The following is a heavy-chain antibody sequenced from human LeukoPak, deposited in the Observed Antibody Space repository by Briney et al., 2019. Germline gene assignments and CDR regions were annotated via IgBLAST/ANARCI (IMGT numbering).Heavy chain of an antibody. CDR2: IYTSGST. V-gene: IGHV4-4*07. CDR3: ARGTGGDYYYYYMDV. J-gene: IGHJ6*03. D-gene: IGHD2-8*02. CDR1: GGSISSYY. Sequence: SETPSLTCTVSGGSISSYYWSWIRQPAGKGLEWLGRIYTSGSTNYNPSLKSRVTMSVDTSKNQFSLKLNSVTAADTAVYYCARGTGGDYYYYYMDVWGKGTTVTVSS.